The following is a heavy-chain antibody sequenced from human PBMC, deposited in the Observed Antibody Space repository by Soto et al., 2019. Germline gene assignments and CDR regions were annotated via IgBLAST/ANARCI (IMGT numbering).Heavy chain of an antibody. CDR1: GGSISSYY. J-gene: IGHJ6*02. D-gene: IGHD7-27*01. V-gene: IGHV4-59*01. CDR2: IYYSGST. CDR3: ARVPPSTGRYYCMDV. Sequence: KASETLSLTCTVSGGSISSYYWSWIRQPPGKGLEWIGYIYYSGSTNYNPSPKSRVTISVDTSKNQFSLKLSSVTAADTAVYYCARVPPSTGRYYCMDVGPRDHGHRLL.